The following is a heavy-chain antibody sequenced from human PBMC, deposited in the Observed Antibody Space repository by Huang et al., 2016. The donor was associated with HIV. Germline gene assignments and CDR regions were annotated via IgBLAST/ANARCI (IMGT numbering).Heavy chain of an antibody. Sequence: EVQLLESGGGLVQPGGCLRLSCAAAIFTFSTSAMSWVRQAPGEGREWVSGIRGSCSSTYYADSVKGRFTISRDNSRNTLYLQMKSLRVEDTAIYYCAKGSERSLTGPKYQYYFDYWGQGTLVTVSS. D-gene: IGHD3-3*01. CDR3: AKGSERSLTGPKYQYYFDY. V-gene: IGHV3-23*01. CDR2: IRGSCSST. CDR1: IFTFSTSA. J-gene: IGHJ4*02.